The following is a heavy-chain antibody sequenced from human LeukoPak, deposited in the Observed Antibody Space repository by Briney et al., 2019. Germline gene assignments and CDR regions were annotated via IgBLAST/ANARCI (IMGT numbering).Heavy chain of an antibody. CDR2: ISGSGGST. J-gene: IGHJ6*03. CDR3: ARVLRYCSGGNCYSGGLGYMDV. D-gene: IGHD2-15*01. V-gene: IGHV3-23*01. CDR1: GFTFSSYA. Sequence: GGSLRLSCAASGFTFSSYAMSWVRQAPGKGLEWVSAISGSGGSTYYADSVKGRFTISRDNAKNSLFLQMNSLRAEDTAVYYCARVLRYCSGGNCYSGGLGYMDVWGKGTTVTISS.